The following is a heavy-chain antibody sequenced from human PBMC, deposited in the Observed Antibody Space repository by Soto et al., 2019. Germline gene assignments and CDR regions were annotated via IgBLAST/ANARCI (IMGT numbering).Heavy chain of an antibody. J-gene: IGHJ3*02. D-gene: IGHD1-26*01. V-gene: IGHV4-31*03. CDR1: GGSISSGGYY. CDR2: IYYSGST. CDR3: ARGRSHEVAFDI. Sequence: QVQLQESGPGLVKPSQTLSLTCTVSGGSISSGGYYWSWIRQHPGKGLEWIGYIYYSGSTYYNPSLKSRVTISVDTSKNQFALKLSSVTAADTAVYYCARGRSHEVAFDIWGQGTMVTVSS.